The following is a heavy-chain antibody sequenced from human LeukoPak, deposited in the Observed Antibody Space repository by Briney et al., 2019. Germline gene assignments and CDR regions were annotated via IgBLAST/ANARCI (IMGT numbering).Heavy chain of an antibody. CDR2: ISWDGGST. Sequence: GGSLRLPCAASGFTFDDYTMHWVRQAPGKGLEWVSLISWDGGSTYYADSVKGRFTISRDNSKNSLYLQMNSLRTEDTALYYCAKDSGPYSSSWPYYFDYWGQGTLVTVSS. CDR1: GFTFDDYT. CDR3: AKDSGPYSSSWPYYFDY. D-gene: IGHD6-13*01. J-gene: IGHJ4*02. V-gene: IGHV3-43*01.